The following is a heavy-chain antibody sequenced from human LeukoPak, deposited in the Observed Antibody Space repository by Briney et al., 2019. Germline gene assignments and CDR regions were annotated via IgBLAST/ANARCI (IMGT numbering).Heavy chain of an antibody. CDR2: INHSGST. V-gene: IGHV4-34*01. CDR3: AAADTVDY. Sequence: KPSETLSLTCAVYGGSFSGYYWSWIRQPPGKGLEWIGEINHSGSTNYNPSLKSRVTISVDTSKNQFSLKLSSVTAADKAVYYCAAADTVDYWGQGTLVTVSS. J-gene: IGHJ4*02. CDR1: GGSFSGYY. D-gene: IGHD6-13*01.